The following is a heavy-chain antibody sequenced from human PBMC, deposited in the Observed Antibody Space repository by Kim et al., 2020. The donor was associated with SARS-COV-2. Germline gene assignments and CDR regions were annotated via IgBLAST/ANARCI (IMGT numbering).Heavy chain of an antibody. CDR3: ARKGSSSWYGNWFDP. J-gene: IGHJ5*02. Sequence: PPLRSRVTISVDTSKNQFSLKLSSVTAADTAVYYCARKGSSSWYGNWFDPWGQGTLVTVSS. D-gene: IGHD6-13*01. V-gene: IGHV4-59*01.